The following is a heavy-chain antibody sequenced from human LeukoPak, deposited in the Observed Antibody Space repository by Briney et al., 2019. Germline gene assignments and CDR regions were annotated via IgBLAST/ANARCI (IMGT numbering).Heavy chain of an antibody. CDR2: IGTAGEI. D-gene: IGHD6-13*01. V-gene: IGHV3-13*01. CDR3: AAYSSTLYSRYFDL. Sequence: GGSLRLTCAASGFTFSSYGMHWVRQATGKGLEWVSGIGTAGEIYYPGSVKGRFTISRENAKNSLYLQMNSLRAGDTAVYARAAYSSTLYSRYFDLWGRGTLVTVSS. J-gene: IGHJ2*01. CDR1: GFTFSSYG.